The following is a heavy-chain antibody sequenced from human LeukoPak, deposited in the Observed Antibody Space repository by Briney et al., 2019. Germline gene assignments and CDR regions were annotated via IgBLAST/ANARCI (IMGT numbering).Heavy chain of an antibody. CDR2: IYYSGST. J-gene: IGHJ5*02. CDR1: GGSISSGDYY. Sequence: KPSETLSLTCTVSGGSISSGDYYWSWIRQPPGKGLEWIGYIYYSGSTYYNPSLKSRVTISVNTSKNQFSLKLSSVTAADTAVYYCARGTYYYDSTGYLFDPWGQGTLVTVSS. CDR3: ARGTYYYDSTGYLFDP. D-gene: IGHD3-22*01. V-gene: IGHV4-30-4*01.